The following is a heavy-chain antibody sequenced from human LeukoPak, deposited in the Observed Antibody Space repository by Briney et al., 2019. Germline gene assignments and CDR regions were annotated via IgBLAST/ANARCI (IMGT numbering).Heavy chain of an antibody. V-gene: IGHV1-8*01. J-gene: IGHJ4*02. CDR2: MNPNSGNT. CDR3: ARSGTRWFGEFLNLQGY. Sequence: ASVKVSCKASGYTFTRYDIHWVRQATGQGLEWMGWMNPNSGNTGYAQKFQGRVTMTRNTSISTAYMELSSLRSEDTAVYYCARSGTRWFGEFLNLQGYWGQGTLVTVSS. CDR1: GYTFTRYD. D-gene: IGHD3-10*01.